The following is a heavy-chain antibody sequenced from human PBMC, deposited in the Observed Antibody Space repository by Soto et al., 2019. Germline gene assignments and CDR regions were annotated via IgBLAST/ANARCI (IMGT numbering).Heavy chain of an antibody. CDR1: GCAVSSSGCS. J-gene: IGHJ6*02. CDR2: MFSTRPP. D-gene: IGHD3-16*02. Sequence: SETLSLTCSVSGCAVSSSGCSCVWFRQPPGKGLDVIGSMFSTRPPYYIPPLKSRVNMSVDTPKHPFAVRLNGVTAADTALYYXAPLSVSLPGPYRIPDWGQGRTVTIS. V-gene: IGHV4-39*01. CDR3: APLSVSLPGPYRIPD.